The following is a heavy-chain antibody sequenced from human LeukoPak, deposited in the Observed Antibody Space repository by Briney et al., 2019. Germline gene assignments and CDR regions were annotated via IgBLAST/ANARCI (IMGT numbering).Heavy chain of an antibody. CDR1: GGSISSYY. J-gene: IGHJ6*03. CDR2: IYYAGST. Sequence: SGTLSLTCTASGGSISSYYWSWIRQPPGGGLEWMGYIYYAGSTNYSPSLKSRVPISVHTSKNQYPLKLTSVTPEAPAAYYCVKHVSIGYYYMDVWGKGTTVTVSS. D-gene: IGHD3-10*01. CDR3: VKHVSIGYYYMDV. V-gene: IGHV4-59*08.